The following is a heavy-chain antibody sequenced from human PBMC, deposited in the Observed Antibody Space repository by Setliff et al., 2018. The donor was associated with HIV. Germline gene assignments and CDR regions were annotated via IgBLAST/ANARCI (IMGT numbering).Heavy chain of an antibody. CDR3: SRGSYYMDV. CDR1: GGSISNYY. CDR2: IYSSGTT. J-gene: IGHJ6*03. Sequence: SETLSLTCTVSGGSISNYYWSWIRQPPGKGLEWIGYIYSSGTTDYNPSLKSRVTMSVDTSNSHFSLRLSSVTAADTAVYHCSRGSYYMDVWGKGTTVTVSS. D-gene: IGHD3-16*01. V-gene: IGHV4-4*08.